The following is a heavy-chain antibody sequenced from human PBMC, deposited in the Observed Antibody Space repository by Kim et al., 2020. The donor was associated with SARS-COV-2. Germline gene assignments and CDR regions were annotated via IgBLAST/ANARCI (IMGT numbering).Heavy chain of an antibody. D-gene: IGHD3-9*01. CDR2: IYHSGST. CDR3: ASSLHYYDILTGYGV. CDR1: GGSISSSNW. Sequence: SETLSLTCAVSGGSISSSNWWSWVRQPPGKGLEWIGEIYHSGSTNYNPSLKSRVTISVDKSKNQFSLKLSSVTAADTAVYYCASSLHYYDILTGYGVWGQGTRVTVSS. J-gene: IGHJ4*02. V-gene: IGHV4-4*02.